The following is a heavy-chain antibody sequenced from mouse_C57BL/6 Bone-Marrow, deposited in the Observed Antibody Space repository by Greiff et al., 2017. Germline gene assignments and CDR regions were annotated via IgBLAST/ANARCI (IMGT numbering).Heavy chain of an antibody. CDR2: ISYDGSN. CDR1: GYSITSGYY. Sequence: EVQLQESGPGLVKPSQSLSLTCSVTGYSITSGYYWNWIRQFPGNKLEWMGYISYDGSNNYNPSLKNRISIARDTSKNQFFLKLNSVTTEDTATDYCAREELLRFPWFAYWGQGTLVTVSA. J-gene: IGHJ3*01. CDR3: AREELLRFPWFAY. V-gene: IGHV3-6*01. D-gene: IGHD1-1*01.